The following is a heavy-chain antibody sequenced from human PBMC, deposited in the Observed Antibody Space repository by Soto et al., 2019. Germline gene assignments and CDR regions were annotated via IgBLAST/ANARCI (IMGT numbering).Heavy chain of an antibody. CDR1: GYTFTSYA. Sequence: SVKVSCKASGYTFTSYAMHWVRQAPGQRLEWMGGIIPIFGTANYAQKFQGRVTITADESTSTAYMELSSLRSEDTAVYYCARDCRGGSCARKGGMDVWGQGTTVTVSS. V-gene: IGHV1-69*13. D-gene: IGHD2-15*01. CDR3: ARDCRGGSCARKGGMDV. J-gene: IGHJ6*02. CDR2: IIPIFGTA.